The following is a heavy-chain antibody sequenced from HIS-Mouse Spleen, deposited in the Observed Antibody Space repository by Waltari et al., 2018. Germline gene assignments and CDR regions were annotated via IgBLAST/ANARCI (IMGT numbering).Heavy chain of an antibody. V-gene: IGHV3-30*18. CDR2: ISYDGSNK. Sequence: VQLVESGGGAVEPGRALRLSWAASGLVFIGYGGAWVRQGPGKGLEWVAVISYDGSNKYYADAVKGRFTISRDNSKNTLYLQMNSLRAEDTAVYYCAKDKHHAFDYWGQGTLVTVSS. CDR3: AKDKHHAFDY. CDR1: GLVFIGYG. J-gene: IGHJ4*02.